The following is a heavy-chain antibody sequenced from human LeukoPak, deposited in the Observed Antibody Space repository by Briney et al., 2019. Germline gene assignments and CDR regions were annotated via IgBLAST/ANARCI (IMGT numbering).Heavy chain of an antibody. V-gene: IGHV5-51*01. CDR3: ARVYYYGSGSYYNGGFDY. Sequence: GESLKISCKGSGYSFTSYWIGWVSQMPGKGLEWMGIIYPGDSDTRYSPSFQGQVTISADKSISTAYLQWSSLKASDTAMYYCARVYYYGSGSYYNGGFDYWGQGTLVTVSS. J-gene: IGHJ4*02. CDR1: GYSFTSYW. D-gene: IGHD3-10*01. CDR2: IYPGDSDT.